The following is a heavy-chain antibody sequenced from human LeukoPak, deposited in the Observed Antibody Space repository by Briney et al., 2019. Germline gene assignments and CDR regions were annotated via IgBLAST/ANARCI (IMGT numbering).Heavy chain of an antibody. V-gene: IGHV3-11*01. CDR2: ISSSGSTI. CDR1: GFTFSDYY. Sequence: PGGSLRLSCAASGFTFSDYYMSWIRQAPGKGLEWVSYISSSGSTIYYADSVKGRFTISRDNAKNPLYLQMNSLRAEDTAVYYCARDRTYYYDSSGSKTCDYWGQGTLVTVSS. J-gene: IGHJ4*02. CDR3: ARDRTYYYDSSGSKTCDY. D-gene: IGHD3-22*01.